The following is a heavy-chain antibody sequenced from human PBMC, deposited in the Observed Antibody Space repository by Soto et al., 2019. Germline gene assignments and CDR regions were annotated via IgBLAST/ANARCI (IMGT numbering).Heavy chain of an antibody. CDR2: ISGSGGST. CDR1: GFTFSSYA. J-gene: IGHJ4*02. D-gene: IGHD3-16*02. V-gene: IGHV3-23*01. CDR3: ARSPPYEYVWGIYRYTSSVDYYFDY. Sequence: EVQLLESGGGLVQPGGSLRLSCAASGFTFSSYAMSWVRQAPGKGLEWVSAISGSGGSTYYADSVKGRFTISRDNSKNTLDLQMSSLRAEDTAVYYCARSPPYEYVWGIYRYTSSVDYYFDYWGQGTLVTVCS.